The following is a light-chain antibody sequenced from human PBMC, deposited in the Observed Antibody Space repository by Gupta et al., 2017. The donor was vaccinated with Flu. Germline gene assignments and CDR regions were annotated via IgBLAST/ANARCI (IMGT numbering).Light chain of an antibody. CDR1: SSNIGINT. Sequence: QAVLTQPPSASATPGQGVTISCSGSSSNIGINTVTWYQQLPGTAPKLLIYKNNQRPSGVPDRFSGSKSGTSASLAISGLQSADEADYYCAVCDDSLNGVVFGGGTKLTGL. CDR2: KNN. CDR3: AVCDDSLNGVV. V-gene: IGLV1-44*01. J-gene: IGLJ2*01.